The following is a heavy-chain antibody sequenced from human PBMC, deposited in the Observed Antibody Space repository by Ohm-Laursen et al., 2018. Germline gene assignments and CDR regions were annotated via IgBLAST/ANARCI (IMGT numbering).Heavy chain of an antibody. CDR1: GFTFSSYS. V-gene: IGHV3-21*01. CDR2: ISSSSSYI. Sequence: SLRLSCTASGFTFSSYSMNWVRQAPGKGLEWVSSISSSSSYIYYADSVKGRFTISRDNAKNSLYLQMNSLRAEDTAVYYCARTFDVYGDYVSYYGMDVWGQGTTVTVSS. J-gene: IGHJ6*02. D-gene: IGHD4-17*01. CDR3: ARTFDVYGDYVSYYGMDV.